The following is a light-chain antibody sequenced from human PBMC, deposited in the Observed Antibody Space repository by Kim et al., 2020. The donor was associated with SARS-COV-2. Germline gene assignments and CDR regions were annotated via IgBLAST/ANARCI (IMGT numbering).Light chain of an antibody. J-gene: IGKJ1*01. CDR1: QSISSW. CDR2: KAS. CDR3: QQYNNYSPVT. Sequence: DIQMTQSPSTLSASVGDRVTITCRASQSISSWLAWYQQKPGKAPKLLIYKASSLESGVPSRFSGSGSGTEFTLTISSLQPDDFATYFCQQYNNYSPVTFGQGTKVDIK. V-gene: IGKV1-5*03.